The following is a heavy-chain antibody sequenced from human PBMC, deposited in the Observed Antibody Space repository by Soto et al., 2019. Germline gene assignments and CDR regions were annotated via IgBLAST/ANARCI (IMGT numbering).Heavy chain of an antibody. J-gene: IGHJ4*02. V-gene: IGHV4-59*01. CDR2: IYYSGST. CDR3: ARQKGDYIWGSYRYLGPFDY. Sequence: SETLSLTCTVSGGSISSYYWSWIRQPPGKGLEWIGYIYYSGSTNYNPSLKSRVTISVDTSKNQFSLKLSSVTAADTAVYYCARQKGDYIWGSYRYLGPFDYWGQGTLVTVSS. D-gene: IGHD3-16*02. CDR1: GGSISSYY.